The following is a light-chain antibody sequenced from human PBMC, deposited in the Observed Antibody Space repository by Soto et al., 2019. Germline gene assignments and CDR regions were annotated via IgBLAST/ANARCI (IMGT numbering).Light chain of an antibody. CDR1: QGISSW. V-gene: IGKV1-12*01. CDR3: QQANTFPLT. J-gene: IGKJ4*01. Sequence: DILMTQSPSSVSASVGDRVTITCRASQGISSWLAWYQLKPGNAPKLLIYEASTLQSGVPSRFSGSGSGTEFTLTISSLQPEDFATYSCQQANTFPLTFGGGTTVEIK. CDR2: EAS.